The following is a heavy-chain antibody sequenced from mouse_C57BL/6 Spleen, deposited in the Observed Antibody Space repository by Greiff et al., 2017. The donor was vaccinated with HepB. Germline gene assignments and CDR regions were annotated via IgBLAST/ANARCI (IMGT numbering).Heavy chain of an antibody. J-gene: IGHJ2*01. CDR1: GYAFTNYL. CDR2: INPGSGGT. D-gene: IGHD2-2*01. Sequence: VQLQQSGAELVRPGTSVKVSCKASGYAFTNYLIEWVKQRPGQGLEWIGVINPGSGGTIYNEKFKGKATLTADKSSSTASMQLSSLTSEDSAVYFCAREGLRRATHFDYWGQGTTLTIST. CDR3: AREGLRRATHFDY. V-gene: IGHV1-54*01.